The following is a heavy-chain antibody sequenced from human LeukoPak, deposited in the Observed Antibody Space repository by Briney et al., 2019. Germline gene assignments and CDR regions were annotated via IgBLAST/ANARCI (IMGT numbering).Heavy chain of an antibody. Sequence: PGGSLRLSCAASGFTFSSYWMYWVRQAPGKGLEWVSSMSGGGGSTYYADSVKGRFTISRDNSKNTLYLQMNNLRAEDTALYYCAKNQGQWLVPVDYWGQGTLVTVSS. CDR2: MSGGGGST. V-gene: IGHV3-23*01. D-gene: IGHD6-19*01. CDR3: AKNQGQWLVPVDY. J-gene: IGHJ4*02. CDR1: GFTFSSYW.